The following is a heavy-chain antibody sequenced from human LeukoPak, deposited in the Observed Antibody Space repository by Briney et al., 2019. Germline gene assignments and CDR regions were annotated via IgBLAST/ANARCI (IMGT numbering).Heavy chain of an antibody. J-gene: IGHJ4*02. CDR3: AKDNIAVAGNVDY. CDR2: ISGSGGST. Sequence: GGSLRLSCAASGFTVSNTYMSWVRQAPGKGLEWVSAISGSGGSTYYADSVKGRFTISRDNSKNTLYLQMNSLRAEDTAVYYCAKDNIAVAGNVDYWGQGTLVTVSS. CDR1: GFTVSNTY. V-gene: IGHV3-23*01. D-gene: IGHD6-19*01.